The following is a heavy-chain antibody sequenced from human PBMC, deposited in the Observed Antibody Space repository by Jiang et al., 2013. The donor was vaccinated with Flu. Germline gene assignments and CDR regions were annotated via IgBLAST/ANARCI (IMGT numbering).Heavy chain of an antibody. CDR2: ISGSGHST. Sequence: VQLLESGGGLVQRGGSLRLSCAASGFTFKRYGMSWVRQAPGKGLEWVSAISGSGHSTYYADPVKGRFTISRDNSKNTLSLQMSNLRAEDTAIYYCAKNTYYDFWSDYPNWGQGTLVSVSS. CDR3: AKNTYYDFWSDYPN. J-gene: IGHJ4*02. V-gene: IGHV3-23*01. CDR1: GFTFKRYG. D-gene: IGHD3-3*01.